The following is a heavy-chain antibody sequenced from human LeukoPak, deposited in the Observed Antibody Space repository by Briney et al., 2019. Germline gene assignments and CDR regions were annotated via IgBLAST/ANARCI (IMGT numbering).Heavy chain of an antibody. Sequence: GGSMRPSSAASGFTLTIYGMSCVRQAPRKVLEWVSAIIYSGGSTYYAASVKGRFTISRDNSKNTLYLQMNSLRAGDTAVYYCAKSTSHRIDAFDIWGQGTMVTVSS. CDR1: GFTLTIYG. CDR3: AKSTSHRIDAFDI. V-gene: IGHV3-23*01. J-gene: IGHJ3*02. D-gene: IGHD2-2*01. CDR2: IIYSGGST.